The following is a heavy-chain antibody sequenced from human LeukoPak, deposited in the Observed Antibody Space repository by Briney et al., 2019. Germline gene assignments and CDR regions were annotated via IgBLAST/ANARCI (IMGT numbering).Heavy chain of an antibody. CDR3: ARAGSFSYYYYYMDV. Sequence: SETLSLTCVVYGGSFSGYYWSWIRQSPGKGLEWIGEINHSGSTNYNPSLKSRVTISVDTSKNQFSLKLSSVTAADTAVYYCARAGSFSYYYYYMDVWGKGTTVTVSS. CDR2: INHSGST. V-gene: IGHV4-34*01. J-gene: IGHJ6*03. D-gene: IGHD7-27*01. CDR1: GGSFSGYY.